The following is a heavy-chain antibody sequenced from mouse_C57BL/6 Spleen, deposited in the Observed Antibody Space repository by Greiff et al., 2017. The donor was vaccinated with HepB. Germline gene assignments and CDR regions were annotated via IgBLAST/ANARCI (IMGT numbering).Heavy chain of an antibody. D-gene: IGHD2-3*01. Sequence: EVNVVESGGGLVQPGGSMKLSCVASGFTFSNYWMNWVRQSPEKGLEWVAQIRLKSDNYATHYAESVKGRFTISRDESKSSVYLQMNNLRAEDTGIYYSIDGYWYFDVWGTGTTVTVSS. V-gene: IGHV6-3*01. CDR1: GFTFSNYW. J-gene: IGHJ1*03. CDR3: IDGYWYFDV. CDR2: IRLKSDNYAT.